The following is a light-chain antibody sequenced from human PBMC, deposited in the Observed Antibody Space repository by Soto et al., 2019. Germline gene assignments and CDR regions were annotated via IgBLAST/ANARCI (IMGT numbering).Light chain of an antibody. J-gene: IGKJ2*01. Sequence: EIVLTQSPCTLSLSPGERVTLSCRASQSVSSSYLAWYQQKPGQAPRLLIYGASSRATGIPDRFSGSGSGTDFTLTSSRLEHEDVAVYCCQQYDSSPYTFGQGTKLEIK. CDR1: QSVSSSY. CDR2: GAS. CDR3: QQYDSSPYT. V-gene: IGKV3-20*01.